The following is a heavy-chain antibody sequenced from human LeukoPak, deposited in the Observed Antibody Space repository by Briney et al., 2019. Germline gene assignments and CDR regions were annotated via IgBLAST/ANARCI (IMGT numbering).Heavy chain of an antibody. D-gene: IGHD6-13*01. Sequence: ASVKVSCKASGGTFSSYAISWVRQAPGQGLELMGGIIPIFGTANYAQKFKGRVTITTDKSTSTAYMELSSLRSEDTAVYYCARVVGLTGYSSSWYSGYYYYMDVWGKGTTVTVSS. V-gene: IGHV1-69*05. J-gene: IGHJ6*03. CDR3: ARVVGLTGYSSSWYSGYYYYMDV. CDR1: GGTFSSYA. CDR2: IIPIFGTA.